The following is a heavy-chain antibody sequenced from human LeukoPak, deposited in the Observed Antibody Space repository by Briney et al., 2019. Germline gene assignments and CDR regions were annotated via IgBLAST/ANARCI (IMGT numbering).Heavy chain of an antibody. D-gene: IGHD6-19*01. CDR1: GGSISSGNYY. CDR2: IYASGST. V-gene: IGHV4-61*02. Sequence: PSETLSLTCTVSGGSISSGNYYWSWIRQPAGKGLEWIGRIYASGSTNYNPSLKSRVTISIDTSKNQFSLRLTSVTPEDTAVYYCARDEQWLVNYWGQGTLVTVSS. CDR3: ARDEQWLVNY. J-gene: IGHJ4*02.